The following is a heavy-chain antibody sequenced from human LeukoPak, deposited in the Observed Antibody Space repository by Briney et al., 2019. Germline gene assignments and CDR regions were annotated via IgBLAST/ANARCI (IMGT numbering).Heavy chain of an antibody. CDR3: ARDSAYFDWLTVYYYYYYMDV. D-gene: IGHD3-9*01. CDR2: MSYDGSNK. Sequence: GGSLRLSCAASGFTFSSYAMHWVRQAPGKGLEWVAVMSYDGSNKYYADSVKGRFTISRDNSKNTLYLQMNSLRAEDTAVYYCARDSAYFDWLTVYYYYYYMDVWGKGTTVTVSS. V-gene: IGHV3-30*04. J-gene: IGHJ6*03. CDR1: GFTFSSYA.